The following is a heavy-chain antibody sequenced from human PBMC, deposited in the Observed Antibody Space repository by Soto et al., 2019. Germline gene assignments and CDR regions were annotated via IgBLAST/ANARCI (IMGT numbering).Heavy chain of an antibody. V-gene: IGHV3-23*01. Sequence: EVQLLESGGGLVQPGGSLRLSCAASGFTFGSYAMTWVRQAPGKGLEWVSVISGSGGGTYYADSVKGRFTISRDNSQNIVYLQMNSLRAEDTAVYYCAKQERFDSWGQGTLVTVSS. J-gene: IGHJ4*02. CDR2: ISGSGGGT. CDR3: AKQERFDS. CDR1: GFTFGSYA.